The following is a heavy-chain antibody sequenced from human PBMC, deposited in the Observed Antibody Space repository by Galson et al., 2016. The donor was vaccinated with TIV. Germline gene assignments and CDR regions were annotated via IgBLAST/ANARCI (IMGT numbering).Heavy chain of an antibody. CDR1: GGSISSDGFF. J-gene: IGHJ4*02. V-gene: IGHV4-31*03. Sequence: TLSLTCTVSGGSISSDGFFWHWIRQLPGRGLEWIGHINHSGRTYSNPSLQNGFRLSVDKSNSQFSLYLSSVTAADTAVYYCARSLVATVWGNWGYFDYWGQGTLVTVSS. CDR3: ARSLVATVWGNWGYFDY. D-gene: IGHD3-16*01. CDR2: INHSGRT.